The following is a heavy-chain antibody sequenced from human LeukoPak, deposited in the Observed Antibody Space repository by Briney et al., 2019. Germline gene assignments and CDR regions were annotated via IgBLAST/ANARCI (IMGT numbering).Heavy chain of an antibody. CDR1: GFIFSNYG. CDR3: AKDSYYDYVWGSYRYTNQFDY. CDR2: ISGSGRST. J-gene: IGHJ4*02. D-gene: IGHD3-16*02. Sequence: GGSLRLSCAASGFIFSNYGMSWVRQAPGKGLEWVSAISGSGRSTYYADSVKGRFTISRDNSKNTLYLQMNSLRAEDTAVYYCAKDSYYDYVWGSYRYTNQFDYWGQGTLVTVSS. V-gene: IGHV3-23*01.